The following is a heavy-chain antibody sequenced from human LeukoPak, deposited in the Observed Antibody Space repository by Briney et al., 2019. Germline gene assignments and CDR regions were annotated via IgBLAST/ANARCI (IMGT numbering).Heavy chain of an antibody. J-gene: IGHJ4*02. V-gene: IGHV1-18*01. CDR2: NSPNNGNR. CDR1: GYTFTTYG. D-gene: IGHD2-8*01. Sequence: ASVKVSCKTSGYTFTTYGISWVRQAPGQGLEWMGWNSPNNGNRNYAQKFQGRVTMTTDTSTATAYMELRSLRSDDTAVYYCARGYYCTHGVCYGGDFDNWGQGTLVTVSS. CDR3: ARGYYCTHGVCYGGDFDN.